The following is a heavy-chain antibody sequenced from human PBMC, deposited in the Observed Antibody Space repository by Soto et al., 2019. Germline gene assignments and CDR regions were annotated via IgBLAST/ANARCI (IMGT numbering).Heavy chain of an antibody. CDR1: GFPFSNAW. CDR2: IKSKTDGGTT. V-gene: IGHV3-15*01. Sequence: GSLRLSCAASGFPFSNAWMSWVRQAPGKGLEWVGRIKSKTDGGTTDYAAPVKGRFTISRDDSKNTLYLQMNSLKTEDTAVYYCTTVAIFGVDPSDYWGQGTLVTVSS. D-gene: IGHD3-3*01. J-gene: IGHJ4*02. CDR3: TTVAIFGVDPSDY.